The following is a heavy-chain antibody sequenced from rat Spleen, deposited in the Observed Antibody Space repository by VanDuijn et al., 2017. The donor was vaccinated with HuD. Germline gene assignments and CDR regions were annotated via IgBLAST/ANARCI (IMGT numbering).Heavy chain of an antibody. J-gene: IGHJ2*01. CDR1: GFSLITHH. CDR2: IWAGGGT. CDR3: AREDGYSDY. V-gene: IGHV2S61*01. Sequence: QVRLKESGPGLVQPSQTLSLTCTVSGFSLITHHVSWVRQPPGKSLVWMGIIWAGGGTNYNSAVKSRLSISRDTSKSQVFLKMNNLQTEDTAMYFCAREDGYSDYWGQGVMVIVSS. D-gene: IGHD1-7*01.